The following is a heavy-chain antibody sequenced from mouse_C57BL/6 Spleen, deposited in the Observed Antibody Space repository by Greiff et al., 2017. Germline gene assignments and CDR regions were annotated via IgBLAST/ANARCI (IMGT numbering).Heavy chain of an antibody. D-gene: IGHD2-4*01. CDR3: AREGYDCSFAY. CDR2: ISYSGST. J-gene: IGHJ3*01. V-gene: IGHV3-1*01. CDR1: GYSITSGYD. Sequence: EVQLVESGPGMVKPSQSLSLTCTVTGYSITSGYDWHWIRHLPGNKLEWMDYISYSGSTNYNPTFKSRTTITHDTSKNHFFLKLNSVTTEDAATYDCAREGYDCSFAYWGQGTLVTVSA.